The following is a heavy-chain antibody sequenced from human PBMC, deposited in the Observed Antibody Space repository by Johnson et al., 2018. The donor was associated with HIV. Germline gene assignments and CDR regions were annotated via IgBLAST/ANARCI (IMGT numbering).Heavy chain of an antibody. CDR1: GFTVSGNY. Sequence: VQLVESGGGLVQPGGSLRLSCVASGFTVSGNYMNWVRQAPGTGLEWVSVIYSDGSTYYADSVQGRFTVSRDNSQNLLYLQLSSLRAEDTAVYYCARDMSDSAWGDAFDIWGQGTMVTVSP. CDR3: ARDMSDSAWGDAFDI. V-gene: IGHV3-66*01. D-gene: IGHD3-16*01. CDR2: IYSDGST. J-gene: IGHJ3*02.